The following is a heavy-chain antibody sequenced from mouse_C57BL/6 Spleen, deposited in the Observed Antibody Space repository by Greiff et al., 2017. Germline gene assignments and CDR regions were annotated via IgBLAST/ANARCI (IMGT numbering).Heavy chain of an antibody. CDR3: TSSAQAPYSYFDD. CDR2: IYPRSGNT. V-gene: IGHV1-81*01. CDR1: GYTFTSYG. Sequence: VQRVESGAELARPGASVKLSCKASGYTFTSYGISWVKQRPGQGLEWIGEIYPRSGNTYYNEKFKGKATLTADKSSSTAYMQRRSLTSEDSAVYCCTSSAQAPYSYFDDRGQGTTLTVSS. D-gene: IGHD3-2*02. J-gene: IGHJ2*01.